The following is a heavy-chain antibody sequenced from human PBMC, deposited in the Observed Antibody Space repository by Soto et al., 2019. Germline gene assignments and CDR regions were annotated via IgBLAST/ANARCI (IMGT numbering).Heavy chain of an antibody. CDR3: AREDGFWSGYKY. CDR2: IYSGGST. J-gene: IGHJ4*02. V-gene: IGHV3-53*02. D-gene: IGHD3-3*01. Sequence: DVQLVETGGGLIQPGGSLRLSCAASGFTVSSTYMSWVRQAPGKGLEWVSVIYSGGSTYYADSVKGRFTISRDNSKNTLYLQMNSLRAEDTAVYYCAREDGFWSGYKYWGQGTLVTVYS. CDR1: GFTVSSTY.